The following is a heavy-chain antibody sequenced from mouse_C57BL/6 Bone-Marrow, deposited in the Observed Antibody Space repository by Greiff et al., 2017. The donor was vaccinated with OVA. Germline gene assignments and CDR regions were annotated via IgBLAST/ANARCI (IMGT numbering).Heavy chain of an antibody. CDR2: ISSGGDYI. V-gene: IGHV5-9-1*02. CDR1: GFTFSSYA. D-gene: IGHD1-1*01. J-gene: IGHJ1*03. CDR3: TRDTTVVEDWYFDV. Sequence: EVQGVESGEGLVKPGGSLKLSCAASGFTFSSYAMSWVRQTPEKRLEWVAYISSGGDYIYYADTVKGRFTISRDNARNTLYLQMSSLKSEDTAMYYCTRDTTVVEDWYFDVWGTGTTVTVSS.